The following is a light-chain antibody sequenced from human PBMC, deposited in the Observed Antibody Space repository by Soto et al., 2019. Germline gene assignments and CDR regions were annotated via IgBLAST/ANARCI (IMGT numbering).Light chain of an antibody. J-gene: IGKJ1*01. V-gene: IGKV3-20*01. Sequence: NGLSQSPRTLSMSPGERATLSCRPSQSVSNNYLAWYQQKPGQAPMLLIDGASNRATGIPDRFSGSGSGTDFTLTSSIVEPEDSAVYYCQQYGSSGTFGQGTKVDI. CDR3: QQYGSSGT. CDR2: GAS. CDR1: QSVSNNY.